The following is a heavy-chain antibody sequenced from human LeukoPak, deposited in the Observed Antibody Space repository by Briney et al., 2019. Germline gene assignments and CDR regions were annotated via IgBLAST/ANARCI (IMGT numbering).Heavy chain of an antibody. CDR3: ARARTVWSGYDY. D-gene: IGHD3-3*01. J-gene: IGHJ4*02. CDR1: GGTFSSYT. Sequence: SVKVSCKASGGTFSSYTISWVRQAPGQGLEWIGRIIPILGIANYAQKFQGRVTITADKSTSTAYMELSSLRSEDTAVYYCARARTVWSGYDYWGQGTLVTVSS. V-gene: IGHV1-69*02. CDR2: IIPILGIA.